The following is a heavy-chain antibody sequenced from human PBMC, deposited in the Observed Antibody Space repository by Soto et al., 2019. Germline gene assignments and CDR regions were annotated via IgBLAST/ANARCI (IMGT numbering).Heavy chain of an antibody. D-gene: IGHD6-19*01. CDR2: ISAFNGDT. CDR1: GFTFTRYG. Sequence: QVQLVQSGAEVKKPGASVKVSCKASGFTFTRYGISWVRQAPGQGLEWMGWISAFNGDTKYAQRLPGRVSMTTDTSTDTAHMELRSLRSDDTAVYYCARDSPSSGLLGTNYWGQGTLVSVSS. V-gene: IGHV1-18*01. J-gene: IGHJ4*02. CDR3: ARDSPSSGLLGTNY.